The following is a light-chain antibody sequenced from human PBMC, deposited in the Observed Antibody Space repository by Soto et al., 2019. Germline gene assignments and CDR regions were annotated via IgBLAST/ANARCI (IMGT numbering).Light chain of an antibody. V-gene: IGLV3-21*04. CDR1: NIGNKR. J-gene: IGLJ1*01. CDR3: QVWDIMTDNYV. CDR2: YDS. Sequence: SYELTQPPSVSVAPEKTATITCGGNNIGNKRVHWYRQKPGQAPVLLISYDSDRPSGIPERFSGSNSENTATLTISRVEAVDEADYYCQVWDIMTDNYVFGGGTKLTVL.